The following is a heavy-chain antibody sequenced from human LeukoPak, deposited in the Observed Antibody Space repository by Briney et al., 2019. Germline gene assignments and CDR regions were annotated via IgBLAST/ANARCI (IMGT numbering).Heavy chain of an antibody. D-gene: IGHD2-15*01. CDR1: GFTFSSYA. Sequence: GRSLRLSCAASGFTFSSYAMHWVRQAPGKGLEWVAVISYDGSNKYYADSVKGRFTISRDNSKNTLYLQMNSLRAEDTAVYYCVRDSVVVVAATQTYNWFDPWGQGTLVTVSS. V-gene: IGHV3-30-3*01. J-gene: IGHJ5*02. CDR3: VRDSVVVVAATQTYNWFDP. CDR2: ISYDGSNK.